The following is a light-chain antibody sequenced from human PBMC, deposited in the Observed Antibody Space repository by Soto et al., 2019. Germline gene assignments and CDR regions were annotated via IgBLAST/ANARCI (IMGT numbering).Light chain of an antibody. J-gene: IGKJ1*01. V-gene: IGKV3-20*01. CDR3: QQSDSTPRT. CDR1: QSVSSKF. Sequence: EIVLTQSPVTLSLSPGERAALSCRASQSVSSKFLAWYQQKPGQAPRLLIYAASNRATGIPDRFSGSGSGTDFTLTISSLQPEDFATYYRQQSDSTPRTFGQGTKVDIK. CDR2: AAS.